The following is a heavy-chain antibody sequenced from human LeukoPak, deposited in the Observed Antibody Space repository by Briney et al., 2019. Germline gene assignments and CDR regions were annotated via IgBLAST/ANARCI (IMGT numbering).Heavy chain of an antibody. CDR1: GYTLTKLS. CDR3: AILNDCYDTSGYY. Sequence: GASVKVSCKVSGYTLTKLSMHWVRQAPGKGLEWMGGFDPEDGETIYAQKFQGRVTMTEDTSTDTAYMELTSLRSEDTAVYYCAILNDCYDTSGYYWGQGTLVTVSS. D-gene: IGHD3-22*01. CDR2: FDPEDGET. J-gene: IGHJ4*02. V-gene: IGHV1-24*01.